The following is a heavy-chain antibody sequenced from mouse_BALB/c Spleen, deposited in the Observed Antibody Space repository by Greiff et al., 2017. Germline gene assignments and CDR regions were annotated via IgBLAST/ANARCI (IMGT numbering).Heavy chain of an antibody. V-gene: IGHV5-17*02. D-gene: IGHD2-1*01. CDR2: ISSGSSTI. J-gene: IGHJ2*01. Sequence: DVMLVESGGGLVQPGGSRKLSCAASGFTFSSFGMHWVRQAPEKGLEWVAYISSGSSTIYYADTVKGRFTISRDNPKNTLFLQMTSLRSEDTAMYYCARSGNYGQYFDYWGQGTTLTVSS. CDR3: ARSGNYGQYFDY. CDR1: GFTFSSFG.